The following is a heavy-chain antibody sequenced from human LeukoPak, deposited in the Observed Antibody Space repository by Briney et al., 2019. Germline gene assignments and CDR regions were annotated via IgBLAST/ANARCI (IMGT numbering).Heavy chain of an antibody. J-gene: IGHJ4*02. D-gene: IGHD1-1*01. CDR2: ISSGFSYI. CDR1: GFTFSSYS. CDR3: ARDLVQLERSIDY. V-gene: IGHV3-21*01. Sequence: GGSLRLSCAASGFTFSSYSMNWVRQAPGKGLEWVSSISSGFSYIYYADSVKGRFTISRDNAKNSLYLQMNSLRAEDTAVYYCARDLVQLERSIDYWGQGTLVTVSS.